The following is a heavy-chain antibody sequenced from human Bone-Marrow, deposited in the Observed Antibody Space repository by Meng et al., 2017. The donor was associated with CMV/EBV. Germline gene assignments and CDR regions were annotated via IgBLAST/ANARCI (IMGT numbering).Heavy chain of an antibody. D-gene: IGHD2-2*01. J-gene: IGHJ6*02. CDR3: ARLARLSSRGYCSSTSCHYYYYGMDV. CDR1: GYTFTNYG. Sequence: ASVKVSCKASGYTFTNYGISWVRQAPGQGLEWMGWISAYNGNTDYAQKLQGRVTMTTDTSTSTAYMELRSLRSDDTAVYCCARLARLSSRGYCSSTSCHYYYYGMDVWGQGTTVTVSS. CDR2: ISAYNGNT. V-gene: IGHV1-18*01.